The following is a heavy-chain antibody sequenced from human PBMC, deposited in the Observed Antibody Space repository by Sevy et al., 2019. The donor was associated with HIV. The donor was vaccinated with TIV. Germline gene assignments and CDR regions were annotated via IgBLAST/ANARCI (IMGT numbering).Heavy chain of an antibody. V-gene: IGHV1-69*13. CDR3: GRRGMDCSGGSCYPNYDAFDI. CDR1: GGTFSSYA. D-gene: IGHD2-15*01. J-gene: IGHJ3*02. Sequence: ASVKVSCKASGGTFSSYAISWVRQAPGQGLEWMGGIIPIFGTANYAQKFQGRVTITADESTSTAYMELSSLRSEDTAVYYCGRRGMDCSGGSCYPNYDAFDIWGQGTMVTVSS. CDR2: IIPIFGTA.